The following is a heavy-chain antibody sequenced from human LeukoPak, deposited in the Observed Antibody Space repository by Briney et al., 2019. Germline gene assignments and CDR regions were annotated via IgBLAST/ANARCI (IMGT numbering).Heavy chain of an antibody. V-gene: IGHV4-59*11. D-gene: IGHD3-22*01. Sequence: PSETLSLTCTVSGGSISSHYWSWIRQPPGKGLEWIGYIYYSGSTNYNPSLKSRVTISVDTSKNQISLKLSSVTAADTAVCYCAREGSDSSGYYYLHYWGQGTLVTVSS. CDR3: AREGSDSSGYYYLHY. J-gene: IGHJ4*02. CDR1: GGSISSHY. CDR2: IYYSGST.